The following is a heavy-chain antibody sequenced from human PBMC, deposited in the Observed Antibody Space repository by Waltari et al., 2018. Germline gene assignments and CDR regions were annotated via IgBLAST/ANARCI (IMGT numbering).Heavy chain of an antibody. CDR3: TKDLLPGGADV. V-gene: IGHV3-9*01. J-gene: IGHJ6*02. CDR1: RFTFDGYA. Sequence: EVQLMESGGGLVQPGRSLRLSCAGSRFTFDGYAMHWVRQVPGRALEGCSGIDWRSGRIAYADSVKGRFIISRDDARNSLNLQMNTLRVDDTAVYYCTKDLLPGGADVWGRGTTVTVSS. D-gene: IGHD2-15*01. CDR2: IDWRSGRI.